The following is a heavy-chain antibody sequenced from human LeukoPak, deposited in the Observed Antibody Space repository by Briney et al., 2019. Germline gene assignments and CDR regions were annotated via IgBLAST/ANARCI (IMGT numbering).Heavy chain of an antibody. CDR3: AKMTTPPGWFDP. J-gene: IGHJ5*02. V-gene: IGHV4-61*01. CDR1: GGSVSSGSYY. Sequence: SETLSLTCTVSGGSVSSGSYYWSWIRQPPGKGLEWIGYLYYSGSTNYNPSLKSRVTISVDTSKNQFSLKLSSVTAADTAVYYCAKMTTPPGWFDPWGQGTLVTVSS. CDR2: LYYSGST. D-gene: IGHD4-11*01.